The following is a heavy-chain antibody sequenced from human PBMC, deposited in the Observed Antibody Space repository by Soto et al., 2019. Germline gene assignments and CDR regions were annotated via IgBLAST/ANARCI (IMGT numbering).Heavy chain of an antibody. CDR3: AREDLEMATRFDY. Sequence: GGSVKVCFKASGGPFSSYAISSVRQAPGQGLEWMGGIIPIFGTANYAQKFQGRVTITADESTSTAYMELSSLRSEDTAVYYCAREDLEMATRFDYWGQGTLVTVSS. J-gene: IGHJ4*02. CDR1: GGPFSSYA. V-gene: IGHV1-69*13. D-gene: IGHD5-12*01. CDR2: IIPIFGTA.